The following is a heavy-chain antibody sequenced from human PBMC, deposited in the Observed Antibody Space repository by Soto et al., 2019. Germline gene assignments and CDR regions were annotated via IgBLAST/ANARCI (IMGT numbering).Heavy chain of an antibody. CDR1: GFIFSSYE. Sequence: GGSLRLSCSASGFIFSSYEMSWVRQAPGKGLEWISYISSTGSTKYYADSVKGRFTISRDNAKSSLYLQMNSLRVEDTAVYYCARDRPYDYVWGSYVRWGQGTLVTVSS. J-gene: IGHJ4*02. D-gene: IGHD3-16*01. CDR2: ISSTGSTK. V-gene: IGHV3-48*03. CDR3: ARDRPYDYVWGSYVR.